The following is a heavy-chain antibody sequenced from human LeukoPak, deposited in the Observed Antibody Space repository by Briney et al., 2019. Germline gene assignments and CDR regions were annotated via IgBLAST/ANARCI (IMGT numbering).Heavy chain of an antibody. CDR2: IYYSGST. CDR1: GGSISSGDYY. CDR3: AKSQLPSWGAFDI. J-gene: IGHJ3*02. Sequence: PSQTLSLTCTVSGGSISSGDYYWRWIRQPPRKGLEWIGYIYYSGSTYYNPSLKSRVTISVDTSKNQFSLKLSSVTAADTAVYYCAKSQLPSWGAFDIWGQGTMVTVSS. D-gene: IGHD2-2*01. V-gene: IGHV4-30-4*01.